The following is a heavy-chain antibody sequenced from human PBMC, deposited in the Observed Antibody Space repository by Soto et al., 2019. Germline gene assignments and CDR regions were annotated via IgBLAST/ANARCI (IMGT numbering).Heavy chain of an antibody. CDR1: GGSFSGYY. CDR2: INHSGST. V-gene: IGHV4-34*01. Sequence: SETLSLTCAVYGGSFSGYYWSWIRQPPGKGLEWIGEINHSGSTNYNPSLKSRVTISVDTSKNQFSLKLSSVTAADTAVYYCARGGRGRGWLRPIHYYYGMDVWGQGTTVTVSS. D-gene: IGHD5-12*01. J-gene: IGHJ6*02. CDR3: ARGGRGRGWLRPIHYYYGMDV.